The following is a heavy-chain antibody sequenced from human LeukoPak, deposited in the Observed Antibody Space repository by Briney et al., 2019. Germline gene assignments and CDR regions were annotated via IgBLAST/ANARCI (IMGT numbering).Heavy chain of an antibody. D-gene: IGHD4-17*01. Sequence: SGTLSLTCAVSGGSITSSNWWSWVRQPPGKGLAWIGEIYHSGSTNYNPSLKSRVTISVDKSKNQFSLKLSSVTAADTAVYYCARAYRTPSVTTPGEFDPWGQGTLVTVSS. CDR2: IYHSGST. CDR1: GGSITSSNW. CDR3: ARAYRTPSVTTPGEFDP. V-gene: IGHV4-4*02. J-gene: IGHJ5*02.